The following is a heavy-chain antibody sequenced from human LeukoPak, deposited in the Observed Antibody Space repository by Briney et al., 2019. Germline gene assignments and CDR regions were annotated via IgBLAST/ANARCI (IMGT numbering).Heavy chain of an antibody. Sequence: GGSLRLSCAASGFTFSSYAMSWVRQAPEKGLEWVSAISGSGGSTYYADSVKGRFTISRDNSKNTLYLQMNSLRAEDTAVYYCAKKPYYYGSGRLYYFDYWGQGTLVTVSS. CDR1: GFTFSSYA. V-gene: IGHV3-23*01. CDR2: ISGSGGST. D-gene: IGHD3-10*01. CDR3: AKKPYYYGSGRLYYFDY. J-gene: IGHJ4*02.